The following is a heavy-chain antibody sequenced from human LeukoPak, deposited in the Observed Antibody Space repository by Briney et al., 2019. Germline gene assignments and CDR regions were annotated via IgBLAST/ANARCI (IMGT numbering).Heavy chain of an antibody. J-gene: IGHJ6*03. D-gene: IGHD4-17*01. CDR3: ARGSTVTTVLGYYYYYMDV. Sequence: ASVKVSCKASGYTFTSYYMHWVRQAPGQGLEWMGIINPSGGSTSYAQKFQGRVTMTRDTSTSTVYMELSSLRSEDTAVYYCARGSTVTTVLGYYYYYMDVWGKGTTVTVSS. V-gene: IGHV1-46*01. CDR1: GYTFTSYY. CDR2: INPSGGST.